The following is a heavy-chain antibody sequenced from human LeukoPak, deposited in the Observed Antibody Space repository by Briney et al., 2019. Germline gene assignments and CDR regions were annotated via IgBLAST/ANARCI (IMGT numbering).Heavy chain of an antibody. CDR3: AKSGLNRFDY. D-gene: IGHD2-15*01. CDR2: ISYDGSKK. V-gene: IGHV3-30*18. Sequence: GGSLRLSCAASGFTFSSYGMHWVRQAPGKGLEWVAVISYDGSKKYYADSVKGRFTISRDNSKNTLYLQMNSLRAEDTAVYYCAKSGLNRFDYWGQGTLVTVSS. J-gene: IGHJ4*02. CDR1: GFTFSSYG.